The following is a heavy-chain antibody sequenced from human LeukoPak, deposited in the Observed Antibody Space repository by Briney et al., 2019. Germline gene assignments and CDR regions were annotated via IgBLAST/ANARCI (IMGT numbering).Heavy chain of an antibody. Sequence: SQTLSVTCDISGDSVSSNTPAWNWIRQSPSRGLEWLGRTYYRSKWYNDYAVSVRSRITINPDTAKNQFSLQLNSVTPEDTAVYYCARQQRGAFDYWGQGTLVTVSS. J-gene: IGHJ4*02. CDR1: GDSVSSNTPA. V-gene: IGHV6-1*01. CDR3: ARQQRGAFDY. D-gene: IGHD6-13*01. CDR2: TYYRSKWYN.